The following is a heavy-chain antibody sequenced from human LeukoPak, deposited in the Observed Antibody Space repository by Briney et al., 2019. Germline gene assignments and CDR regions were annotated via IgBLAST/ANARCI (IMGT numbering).Heavy chain of an antibody. CDR1: GFTFSSYG. V-gene: IGHV3-33*01. D-gene: IGHD2-2*01. CDR2: IWYDGSNK. CDR3: ARDSSLDRYCSSTSCPHAFDI. Sequence: PGGSLRLSCAASGFTFSSYGMHWVRQAPGKGLEWVAVIWYDGSNKYYADSVKGRFTISRDNSKNTLYLQMNSLRAEDTAVYYCARDSSLDRYCSSTSCPHAFDIWGQGTMVTVSS. J-gene: IGHJ3*02.